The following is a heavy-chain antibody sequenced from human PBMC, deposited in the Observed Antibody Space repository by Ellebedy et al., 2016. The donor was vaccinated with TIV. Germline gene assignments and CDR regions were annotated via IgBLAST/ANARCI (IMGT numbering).Heavy chain of an antibody. CDR3: AREWGAYYYDSSGYGYFDY. J-gene: IGHJ4*02. CDR1: GYTFTSYY. V-gene: IGHV1-46*01. D-gene: IGHD3-22*01. CDR2: INPSGGST. Sequence: ASVKVSCXASGYTFTSYYMHWVRQAPGQGLEWMGIINPSGGSTSYAQKFQGRVTMTRDTSTSTVYMELSSLRSEDTAVYYCAREWGAYYYDSSGYGYFDYWGQGTLVTVSS.